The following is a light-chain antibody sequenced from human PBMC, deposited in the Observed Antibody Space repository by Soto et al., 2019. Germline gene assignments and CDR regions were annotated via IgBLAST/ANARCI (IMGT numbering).Light chain of an antibody. CDR3: CSYAGSSTPNWV. CDR2: EVS. Sequence: QSALTQPASVSGSPGQSITISCTGTSSDVGSYNLVSWYQQHPGKAPKLMIYEVSKRPSGVSNPFSGSKSGNTASLTISGLQAEDEADYYCCSYAGSSTPNWVFGGGTKLTVL. CDR1: SSDVGSYNL. V-gene: IGLV2-23*02. J-gene: IGLJ3*02.